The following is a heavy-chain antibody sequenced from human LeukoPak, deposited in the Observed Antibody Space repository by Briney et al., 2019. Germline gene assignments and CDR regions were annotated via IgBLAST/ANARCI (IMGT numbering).Heavy chain of an antibody. CDR2: IYSRGST. D-gene: IGHD1-14*01. CDR1: GFTVSINY. J-gene: IGHJ3*02. Sequence: GGSLRLSCAASGFTVSINYMSWVRQAPGKWLEWVSVIYSRGSTYYADSVKGRFTISRDNSLNTLYLQMNSLRDEDTAVYYCARGGPEDAFDIWGQGTMVTVSS. V-gene: IGHV3-66*01. CDR3: ARGGPEDAFDI.